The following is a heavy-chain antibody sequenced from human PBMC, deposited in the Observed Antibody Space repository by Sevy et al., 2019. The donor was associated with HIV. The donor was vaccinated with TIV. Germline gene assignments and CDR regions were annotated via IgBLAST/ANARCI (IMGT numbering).Heavy chain of an antibody. Sequence: GESLKISCTGSGYTFTSYWISWVRQMPGKGLEYMGKIDPSGSYTDYSPSFRGDVTISVDKSISTAYLQWISLMVSDTSIYYCARQPAAATGNFYYYYYMDVWGKGTTVTVSS. CDR2: IDPSGSYT. CDR3: ARQPAAATGNFYYYYYMDV. V-gene: IGHV5-10-1*01. D-gene: IGHD6-13*01. J-gene: IGHJ6*03. CDR1: GYTFTSYW.